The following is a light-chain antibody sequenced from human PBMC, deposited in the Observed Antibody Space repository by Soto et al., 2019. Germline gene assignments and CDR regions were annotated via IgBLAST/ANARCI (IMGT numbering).Light chain of an antibody. CDR3: SSYTTATTYV. CDR2: DVS. CDR1: NRVVGAYNY. V-gene: IGLV2-14*01. J-gene: IGLJ1*01. Sequence: QSVLTQPASVFGSPGQSITNSCPGNNRVVGAYNYDSWYQQYPGEAPKVIIYDVSHRPAGVSNRFSGSKSGNTASLTISGLQTQDEADYFCSSYTTATTYVFGTGTKVTVL.